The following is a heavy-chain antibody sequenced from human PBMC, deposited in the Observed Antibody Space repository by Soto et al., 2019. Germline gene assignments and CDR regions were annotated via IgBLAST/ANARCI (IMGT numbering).Heavy chain of an antibody. CDR2: TYYRSKWFY. J-gene: IGHJ4*02. Sequence: SQTLSLTCAVSGDSVSSHTVVWNWIRQSPSRGLEWLGRTYYRSKWFYEYALFMTSRINIKADTLKNQISLEVNFVTPEDTAVYYCVREDTMGWLNCWGQGTLVTVSS. V-gene: IGHV6-1*01. CDR1: GDSVSSHTVV. CDR3: VREDTMGWLNC. D-gene: IGHD5-18*01.